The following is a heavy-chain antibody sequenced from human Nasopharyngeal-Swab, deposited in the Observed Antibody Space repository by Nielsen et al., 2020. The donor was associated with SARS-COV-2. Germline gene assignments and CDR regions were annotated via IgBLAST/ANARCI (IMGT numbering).Heavy chain of an antibody. J-gene: IGHJ4*02. Sequence: SLKISCAASGFTFDDYAMHWVRQAPGKGLEWVSGIDWTSTNIAYADSVKGRFTISRDNSKNTLYLQMNSLRGEDTAVYYCAKISEYDFWSGYSRYFDYWGQGIQVTVSS. D-gene: IGHD3-3*01. V-gene: IGHV3-9*01. CDR3: AKISEYDFWSGYSRYFDY. CDR1: GFTFDDYA. CDR2: IDWTSTNI.